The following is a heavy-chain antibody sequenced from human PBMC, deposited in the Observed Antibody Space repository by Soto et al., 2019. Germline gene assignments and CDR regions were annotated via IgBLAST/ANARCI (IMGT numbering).Heavy chain of an antibody. J-gene: IGHJ6*02. D-gene: IGHD6-13*01. V-gene: IGHV1-3*01. CDR3: ARDKKVAAAGTEYYYGMDV. Sequence: QVQLVQSGAEVKKPGASVKVSCKASGYTFTSYAMRWVRQAPGQRLEWMGWINAGNGNTKYSQKFQGRVTITRDTSASTAYMELSSLRSEDTAVYYCARDKKVAAAGTEYYYGMDVWGQGTTVTVSS. CDR2: INAGNGNT. CDR1: GYTFTSYA.